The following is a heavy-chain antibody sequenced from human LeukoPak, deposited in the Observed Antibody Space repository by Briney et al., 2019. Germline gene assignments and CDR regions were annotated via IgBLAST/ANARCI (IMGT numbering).Heavy chain of an antibody. CDR3: AREWSYYYDSSGYPPYGMDV. CDR1: GFTFSSYA. CDR2: ISGSGGST. V-gene: IGHV3-23*01. Sequence: GGSLRLSCAASGFTFSSYAMSWVRQAPGKGLEWVSAISGSGGSTYYADSVKGRFTISRDNAKNSLYLQMNSLRAEDTAVYYCAREWSYYYDSSGYPPYGMDVWGQGTTVTVSS. D-gene: IGHD3-22*01. J-gene: IGHJ6*02.